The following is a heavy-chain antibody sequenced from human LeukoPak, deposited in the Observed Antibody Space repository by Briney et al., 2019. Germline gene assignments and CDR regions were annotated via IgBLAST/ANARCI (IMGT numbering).Heavy chain of an antibody. D-gene: IGHD1-26*01. J-gene: IGHJ4*02. V-gene: IGHV3-53*01. CDR2: IYSGGST. Sequence: GGSLRLSCAASGFTVSSNYMSWVRQAPGKGLEWVSVIYSGGSTYYADSVKGRFTISRDNSKNTLYLQMNSLRAEDTAVYYCARAGSGSYGDFGYWGQGTLVTVSS. CDR3: ARAGSGSYGDFGY. CDR1: GFTVSSNY.